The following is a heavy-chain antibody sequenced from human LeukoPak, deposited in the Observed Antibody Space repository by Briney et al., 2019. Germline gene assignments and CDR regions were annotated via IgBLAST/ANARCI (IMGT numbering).Heavy chain of an antibody. CDR2: ISAYNGNT. J-gene: IGHJ6*03. V-gene: IGHV1-18*01. Sequence: ASVKVSCKAPGYTFTSYGISWVRQAPGQGLEWMGWISAYNGNTNYAQKLQGRVTMTTDTSTSTAYMELRSLRSDDTAVYYCARRNDILTGYYYYYYMDVWGKGTTVTISS. D-gene: IGHD3-9*01. CDR3: ARRNDILTGYYYYYYMDV. CDR1: GYTFTSYG.